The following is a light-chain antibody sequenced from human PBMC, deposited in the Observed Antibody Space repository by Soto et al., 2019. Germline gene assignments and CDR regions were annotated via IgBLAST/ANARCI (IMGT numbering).Light chain of an antibody. CDR1: QSVGSTY. CDR3: QQYGDSPWT. CDR2: GAS. Sequence: EIVLTQSPDTLSLSPGERATLSCRASQSVGSTYLAWYQQKPGQAPRLLIFGASSRATGIPDRFSGSGSGTDFTLTISRLEPEDFAVYYCQQYGDSPWTFGQGTKVDI. J-gene: IGKJ1*01. V-gene: IGKV3-20*01.